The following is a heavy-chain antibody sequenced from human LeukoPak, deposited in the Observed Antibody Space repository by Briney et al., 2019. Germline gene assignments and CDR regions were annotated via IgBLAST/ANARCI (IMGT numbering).Heavy chain of an antibody. CDR3: ARAGYYYDSSSYYSFDS. D-gene: IGHD3-22*01. CDR1: GGSIRSYY. CDR2: IYDSGSP. Sequence: SETLSLTCTVSGGSIRSYYWGWIRQPPGKGLEWIGYIYDSGSPKYNPSLKSRVTISIDTSKNQLSLNLSSVTAADTAVYYCARAGYYYDSSSYYSFDSWSQGTLVTVSS. V-gene: IGHV4-59*01. J-gene: IGHJ4*02.